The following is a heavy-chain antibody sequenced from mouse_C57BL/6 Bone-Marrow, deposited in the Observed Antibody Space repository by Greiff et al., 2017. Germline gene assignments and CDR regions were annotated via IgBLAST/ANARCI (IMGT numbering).Heavy chain of an antibody. CDR3: ARTTVVPYYYAMDY. CDR1: GFSLTSYG. J-gene: IGHJ4*01. Sequence: VHLVESGPGLVAPSQSLSITCTVSGFSLTSYGVDWVRQSPGKGLEWLGVIWGVGSTNYNSALKSRLSISKDNSKSQVFLKMNSLQTDDTAMYYCARTTVVPYYYAMDYWGQGTSVTVSS. D-gene: IGHD1-1*01. V-gene: IGHV2-6*01. CDR2: IWGVGST.